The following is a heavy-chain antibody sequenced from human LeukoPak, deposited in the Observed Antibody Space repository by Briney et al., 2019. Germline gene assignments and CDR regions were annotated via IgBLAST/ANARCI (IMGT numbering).Heavy chain of an antibody. V-gene: IGHV3-23*01. CDR2: ISGTGGST. CDR3: AKSSYYDSSGFYREYYFDY. CDR1: GFIFNNFG. J-gene: IGHJ4*02. Sequence: GGSLRLSCVASGFIFNNFGMSWVRQAPGKGLEWVSSISGTGGSTHYADSVKGRFTISRDNSKNTLYLQMNSLRAGDTAVYYCAKSSYYDSSGFYREYYFDYWGQGTLVPISS. D-gene: IGHD3-22*01.